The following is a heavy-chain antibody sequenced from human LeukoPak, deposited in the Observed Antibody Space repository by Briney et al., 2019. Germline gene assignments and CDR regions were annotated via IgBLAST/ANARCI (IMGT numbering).Heavy chain of an antibody. D-gene: IGHD3-9*01. V-gene: IGHV3-7*01. CDR2: INQNGSER. CDR1: VLPFSSCW. CDR3: ATHDFLTGYPYFDF. Sequence: GGSLRLSCAASVLPFSSCWMTGVGQAPRKGLEGVANINQNGSERYYVNAVKGRFTISRDNAKNSLYLQMGSLRVEDTGMYYCATHDFLTGYPYFDFWGQGTLVTVSS. J-gene: IGHJ4*02.